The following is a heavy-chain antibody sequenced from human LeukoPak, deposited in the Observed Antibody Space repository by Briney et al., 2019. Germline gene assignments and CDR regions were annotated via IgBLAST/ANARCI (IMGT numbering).Heavy chain of an antibody. D-gene: IGHD3-10*01. Sequence: GGSLRLSCTAPGFTFSSYAIHWIRQAPGKGLEWVALVWHDGSNRYYADSVKGRFTISRDNSKNTVYLQMNSLRAEDTAVYYCARELFGSESCPDYWGQGTLVTVSS. CDR2: VWHDGSNR. J-gene: IGHJ4*02. V-gene: IGHV3-33*01. CDR1: GFTFSSYA. CDR3: ARELFGSESCPDY.